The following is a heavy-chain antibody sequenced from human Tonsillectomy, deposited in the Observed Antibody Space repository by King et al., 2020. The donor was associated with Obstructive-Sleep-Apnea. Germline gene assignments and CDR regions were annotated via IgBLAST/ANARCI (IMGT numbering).Heavy chain of an antibody. J-gene: IGHJ4*02. CDR1: GGSISSSSYY. V-gene: IGHV4-39*01. CDR2: IYYSGST. CDR3: ARPEYYDILTGYFPPY. Sequence: LQLQESGPGLVKPSETLSLTCTVSGGSISSSSYYWGWIRQPPGKGLEWIGSIYYSGSTYYNPSLKSRVTISVDTSKNQFSPKLSSVTAADTAVYYCARPEYYDILTGYFPPYWGQGTLVTVSS. D-gene: IGHD3-9*01.